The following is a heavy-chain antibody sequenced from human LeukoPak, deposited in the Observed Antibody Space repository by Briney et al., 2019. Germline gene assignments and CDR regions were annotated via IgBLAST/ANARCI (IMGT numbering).Heavy chain of an antibody. CDR3: ASSMFREVSPHY. CDR1: GGSISSYY. CDR2: IYYSGST. J-gene: IGHJ4*02. D-gene: IGHD3-10*01. Sequence: PSETLSLTCTVSGGSISSYYWSWIRQPPGKGLEWIGYIYYSGSTNYNPSLKSRVTISVDTSKNQFSLNLSSVTAADTAVYYCASSMFREVSPHYWGQGTLVTVSS. V-gene: IGHV4-59*01.